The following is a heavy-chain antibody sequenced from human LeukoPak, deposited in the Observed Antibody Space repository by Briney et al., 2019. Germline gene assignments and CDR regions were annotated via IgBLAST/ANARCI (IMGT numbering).Heavy chain of an antibody. V-gene: IGHV3-7*04. CDR2: IKQDGSKK. CDR1: GFPFSSYW. Sequence: GGSLRLSCVASGFPFSSYWMTWVRQAPGRGREWVANIKQDGSKKSYVDSVKGRFTISRDNAKNSLYLQMNSLRAEDTAIYYCTRVGYIDEGIDYWGQGTLVTVSS. D-gene: IGHD5-24*01. J-gene: IGHJ4*02. CDR3: TRVGYIDEGIDY.